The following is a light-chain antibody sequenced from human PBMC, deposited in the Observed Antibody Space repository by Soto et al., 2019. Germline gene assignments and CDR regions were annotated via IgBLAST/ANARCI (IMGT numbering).Light chain of an antibody. CDR3: QQSYSTPST. CDR2: KAS. Sequence: IPITPSPFTLAASLGGRGTITFRASQSISSWLAWYQQKPGKAPKLLIYKASTLKSGVPSRFSGSGSGTEFTLTISSLQPEDFATYYCQQSYSTPSTFGPGTKVDIK. V-gene: IGKV1-5*03. CDR1: QSISSW. J-gene: IGKJ3*01.